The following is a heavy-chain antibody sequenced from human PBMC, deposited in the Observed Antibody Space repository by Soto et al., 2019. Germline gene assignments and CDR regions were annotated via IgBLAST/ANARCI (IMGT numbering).Heavy chain of an antibody. CDR1: GGSFSGYY. J-gene: IGHJ5*02. Sequence: SETLSLTCAVYGGSFSGYYWSWIRQPPGKGLEWIGEINHSGSTNYNPSLKSRVTISVDTSKNQFSLKLSSVTAADTAVYYCARTMGLYNWFDPWGQGTLVTVSS. CDR3: ARTMGLYNWFDP. CDR2: INHSGST. V-gene: IGHV4-34*01.